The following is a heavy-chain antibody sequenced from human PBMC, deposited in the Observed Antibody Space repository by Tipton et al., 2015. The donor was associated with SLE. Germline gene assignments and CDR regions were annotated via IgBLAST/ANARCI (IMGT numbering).Heavy chain of an antibody. D-gene: IGHD2-2*01. Sequence: TLSLTCTVSGGSISSYYWSWIRQPPGKGLEWIGSIYHSGSTYYNPSLKSRVTLSVDTSKNQFSLKLSSVTAADTAVYYCARDPRGGASSDAFDIWGQGTMVTVSS. V-gene: IGHV4-38-2*02. CDR2: IYHSGST. CDR3: ARDPRGGASSDAFDI. J-gene: IGHJ3*02. CDR1: GGSISSYY.